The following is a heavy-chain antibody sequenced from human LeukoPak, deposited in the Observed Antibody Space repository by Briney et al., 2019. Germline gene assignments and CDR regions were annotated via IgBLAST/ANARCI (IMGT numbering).Heavy chain of an antibody. CDR3: ARHSPGLGPNNWNYVY. J-gene: IGHJ4*02. Sequence: ASVKVSCKASGYTFSGYYLHWVRQAPGQGLEWMGWNKSNSGDKKYAQKFQGRVSMTRDTSNSTAYMELSGLRSDDTAIYYCARHSPGLGPNNWNYVYWGQGTLVTVSS. D-gene: IGHD1-7*01. CDR2: NKSNSGDK. CDR1: GYTFSGYY. V-gene: IGHV1-2*02.